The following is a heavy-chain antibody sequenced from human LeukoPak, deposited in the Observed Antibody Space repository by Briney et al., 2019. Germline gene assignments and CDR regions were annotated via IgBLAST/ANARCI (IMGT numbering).Heavy chain of an antibody. CDR2: MNPNSGNT. Sequence: GASVKVSCKASGYTFTSYDINWVRQATGQGLEWMGWMNPNSGNTGYAQKFQGRVTMTRNTSISTAYMELSSLRSEDTAVYYCARALRRIQLRNSLNHFDYWGQGTLVTVSS. CDR3: ARALRRIQLRNSLNHFDY. D-gene: IGHD5-18*01. V-gene: IGHV1-8*01. CDR1: GYTFTSYD. J-gene: IGHJ4*02.